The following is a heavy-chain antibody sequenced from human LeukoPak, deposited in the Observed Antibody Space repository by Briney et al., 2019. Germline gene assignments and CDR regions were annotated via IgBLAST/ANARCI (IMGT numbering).Heavy chain of an antibody. J-gene: IGHJ6*03. V-gene: IGHV4-39*01. CDR2: IYYSGST. CDR1: GVSISSSSYY. CDR3: ARQLYPPYYYYYMDV. D-gene: IGHD5/OR15-5a*01. Sequence: SETLSLTCTVSGVSISSSSYYWGWLRQPPGKGLEWIGSIYYSGSTYYNPSLKSRVTISVDTSKTQFSLKLNSVTAADTAVYYCARQLYPPYYYYYMDVWGKGTTVSISS.